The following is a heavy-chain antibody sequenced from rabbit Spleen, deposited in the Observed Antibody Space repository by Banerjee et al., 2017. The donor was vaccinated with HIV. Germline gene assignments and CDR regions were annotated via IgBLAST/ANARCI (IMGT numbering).Heavy chain of an antibody. D-gene: IGHD1-1*01. Sequence: QSLEESGGDLVKPGASLTLTCTASGFSLSNNYVMCWVRQAPGKGLEWIACIYTSVGSTWYATWAKGRFTISKTSSTTVTLQMTSLTAADTATYFCARDLVAVIGWNFSLWGPGTLVTVS. J-gene: IGHJ6*01. CDR3: ARDLVAVIGWNFSL. CDR2: IYTSVGST. V-gene: IGHV1S40*01. CDR1: GFSLSNNYV.